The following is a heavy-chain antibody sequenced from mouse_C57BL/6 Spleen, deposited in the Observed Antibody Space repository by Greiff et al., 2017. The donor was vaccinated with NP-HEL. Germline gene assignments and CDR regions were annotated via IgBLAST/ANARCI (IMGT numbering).Heavy chain of an antibody. CDR3: ARGRETGTNYAMDY. D-gene: IGHD4-1*01. CDR2: IDPSDSYT. V-gene: IGHV1-69*01. CDR1: GYTFTSYW. Sequence: QVQLQQPGAELVMPGASVKLSCKASGYTFTSYWMHWVKQRPGQGLEWIGEIDPSDSYTNYNQKFKGKATLTVDKSSSTAYMQLSSLTSEDSAVYDCARGRETGTNYAMDYWGQGTSVTVSS. J-gene: IGHJ4*01.